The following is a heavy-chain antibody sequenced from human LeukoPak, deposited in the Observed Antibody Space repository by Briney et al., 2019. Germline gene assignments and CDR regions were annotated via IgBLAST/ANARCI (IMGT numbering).Heavy chain of an antibody. V-gene: IGHV4-59*01. CDR1: GGSISSNY. CDR3: ARVTGWFGELSLFDY. CDR2: IYYSGST. Sequence: PSETLSLTCTVSGGSISSNYWSWIRQPPGKGLEWIGYIYYSGSTNYNPSLKSRVTISVDTSKNQFSLKLSSVTAADTAVYYCARVTGWFGELSLFDYWGQGTLVTVSS. D-gene: IGHD3-10*01. J-gene: IGHJ4*02.